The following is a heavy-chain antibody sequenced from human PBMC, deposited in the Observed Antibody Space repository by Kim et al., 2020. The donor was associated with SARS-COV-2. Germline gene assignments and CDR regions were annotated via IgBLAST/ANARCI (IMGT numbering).Heavy chain of an antibody. V-gene: IGHV1-8*01. J-gene: IGHJ6*02. Sequence: ASVKVSCKASGYTCTSYDINWVRQATGQGLEWMGWMNPNSGNTGYAQKFQGRVTMTRNTSISTAYMELSSLRSEDTAVYYCARGDCSSTSCSSYYYYYYGMDVWGQGTTVTVSS. CDR3: ARGDCSSTSCSSYYYYYYGMDV. CDR2: MNPNSGNT. D-gene: IGHD2-2*01. CDR1: GYTCTSYD.